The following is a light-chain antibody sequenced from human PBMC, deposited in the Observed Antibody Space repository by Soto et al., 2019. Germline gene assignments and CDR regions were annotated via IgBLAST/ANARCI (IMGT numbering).Light chain of an antibody. J-gene: IGLJ2*01. CDR1: SGDVGSYNY. CDR2: DVT. CDR3: SSYTGSSTVL. Sequence: QAALTQPASVSGAPGQANTLSCPGTSGDVGSYNYVSWYQQHPGKGPKLMIYDVTNRPSGVSNRFSGSKSGNTASLTISGLQAEDEADYYCSSYTGSSTVLFGGGTKVTVL. V-gene: IGLV2-14*03.